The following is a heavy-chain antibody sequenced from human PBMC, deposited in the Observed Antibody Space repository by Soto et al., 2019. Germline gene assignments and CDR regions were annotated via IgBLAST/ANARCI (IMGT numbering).Heavy chain of an antibody. CDR3: ARGAGYSSGWSHYYYYGMDV. V-gene: IGHV4-34*01. D-gene: IGHD6-19*01. CDR1: GGSFSGYY. J-gene: IGHJ6*02. Sequence: PSETLSLTCAVYGGSFSGYYWSWIRQPPGKGLEWIGEINHSGSTNYNPSLKSRVTISVDTSKNQFSLKLSSVTAADTAVYYCARGAGYSSGWSHYYYYGMDVWGQGTTVTVSS. CDR2: INHSGST.